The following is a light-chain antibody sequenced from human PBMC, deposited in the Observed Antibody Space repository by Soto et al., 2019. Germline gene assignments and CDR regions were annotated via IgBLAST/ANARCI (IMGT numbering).Light chain of an antibody. CDR3: QQRSDWPLT. CDR1: QRIVSS. J-gene: IGKJ5*01. V-gene: IGKV3-11*01. CDR2: DVS. Sequence: EIVLTQSPATLSLSPGERATLSCGASQRIVSSLAWYQQKAGQAPRLLIYDVSNRASGIPARFSGSGSETDFTLTISSLEPEDFAVYYCQQRSDWPLTFGQGTRLEIK.